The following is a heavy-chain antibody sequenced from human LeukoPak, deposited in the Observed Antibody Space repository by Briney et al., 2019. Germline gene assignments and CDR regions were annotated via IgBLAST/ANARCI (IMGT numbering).Heavy chain of an antibody. D-gene: IGHD5/OR15-5a*01. J-gene: IGHJ4*02. CDR3: TRDIGVSKFDY. Sequence: ASVKVSCKASGYTFSNYGISWVRQAPGQGPEWMGWISGYNGKTEYGQKFQGRVTMTTDTSTSTAYMEVRALTSDDTAVYYCTRDIGVSKFDYWGQGTLVTVSS. CDR1: GYTFSNYG. V-gene: IGHV1-18*01. CDR2: ISGYNGKT.